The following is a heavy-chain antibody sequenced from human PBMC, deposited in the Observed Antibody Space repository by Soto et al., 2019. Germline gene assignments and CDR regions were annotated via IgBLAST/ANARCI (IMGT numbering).Heavy chain of an antibody. CDR1: GYTFTSYT. CDR3: ARGGGWVGDPSFDS. CDR2: TNADNGNK. J-gene: IGHJ4*02. Sequence: QVQLVQSGAEVKKPGASVKVSCQASGYTFTSYTLHWVRQAPGQGPEWMGWTNADNGNKKYSQRFQGRLTITSDRSASTAYMELSSLNFEDTAVYYCARGGGWVGDPSFDSWGQGTLVTVSS. D-gene: IGHD3-10*01. V-gene: IGHV1-3*01.